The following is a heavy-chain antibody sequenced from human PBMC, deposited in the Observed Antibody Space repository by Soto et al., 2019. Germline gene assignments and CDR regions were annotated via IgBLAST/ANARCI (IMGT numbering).Heavy chain of an antibody. D-gene: IGHD3-10*01. CDR3: ARDRPPDLLWFGEYPTGPFDY. Sequence: ASVKVSCKASGYTFTSYGISWVRQAPGQGLEWMGWISAYNGNTNYAQKLQGRVTMTTDTSTSTAYMELRSLRSDDTAVYYCARDRPPDLLWFGEYPTGPFDYWGQGTLVTVAS. V-gene: IGHV1-18*01. CDR2: ISAYNGNT. J-gene: IGHJ4*02. CDR1: GYTFTSYG.